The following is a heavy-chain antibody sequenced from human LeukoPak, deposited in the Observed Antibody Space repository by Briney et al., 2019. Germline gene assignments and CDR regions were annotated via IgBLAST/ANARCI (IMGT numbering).Heavy chain of an antibody. D-gene: IGHD2/OR15-2a*01. CDR2: ISSNGGST. CDR1: GFTFSSYA. CDR3: ARGVLHFDC. Sequence: GGSLRLSCAASGFTFSSYAMHWVRQAPGKGLEYVSAISSNGGSTYYANSVKGRFTISRDNSKNTLYLQMGSLRAEDMAVYYCARGVLHFDCWGQGTLVTVSS. V-gene: IGHV3-64*01. J-gene: IGHJ4*02.